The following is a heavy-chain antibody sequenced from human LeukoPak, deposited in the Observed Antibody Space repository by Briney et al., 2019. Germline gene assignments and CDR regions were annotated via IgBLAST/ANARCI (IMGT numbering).Heavy chain of an antibody. CDR3: ARGAQRLREGTGYY. Sequence: PSETLSLTCTVSGGSISSSSYSWGWIRQPPGKGLEWIGSIYYSGSTYYNPSLKSRVTISVDTSKNQFSLKLSSVTAADTAVYYCARGAQRLREGTGYYWGQGTLVTVSS. J-gene: IGHJ4*02. CDR2: IYYSGST. V-gene: IGHV4-39*07. CDR1: GGSISSSSYS. D-gene: IGHD4-17*01.